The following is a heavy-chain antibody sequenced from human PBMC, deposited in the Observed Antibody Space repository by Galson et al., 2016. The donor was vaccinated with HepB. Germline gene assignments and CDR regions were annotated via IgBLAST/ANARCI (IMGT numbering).Heavy chain of an antibody. CDR1: GFTFSSYW. CDR3: ARDSGVGADCGGDCYGA. CDR2: IYNDGSIT. V-gene: IGHV3-74*01. J-gene: IGHJ4*02. Sequence: SLRLSCAASGFTFSSYWMHWVRQAPGKGLVWVSRIYNDGSITSYADSVKGRFTISRDNAKNTLYLQMNSLRAEDTAAYYCARDSGVGADCGGDCYGAWGQGT. D-gene: IGHD2-21*02.